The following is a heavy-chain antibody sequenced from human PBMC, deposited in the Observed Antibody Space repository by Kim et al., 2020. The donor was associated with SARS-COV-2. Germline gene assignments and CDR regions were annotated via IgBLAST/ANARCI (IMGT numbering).Heavy chain of an antibody. CDR2: ISWNSGSI. V-gene: IGHV3-9*01. CDR3: AKDRGRGSLRFLEWLLIY. J-gene: IGHJ4*02. Sequence: GGSLRLSCAASGFTFDDYAMHWVRQAPGKGLEWVSGISWNSGSIGYADSVKGRFTISRDNAKNSLYLQMNSLRAEDTALYYCAKDRGRGSLRFLEWLLIYWGQGTLVTVSS. CDR1: GFTFDDYA. D-gene: IGHD3-3*01.